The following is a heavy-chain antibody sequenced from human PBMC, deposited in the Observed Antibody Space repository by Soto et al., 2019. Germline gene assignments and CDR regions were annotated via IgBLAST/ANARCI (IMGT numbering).Heavy chain of an antibody. CDR3: ARDQYYFDSSGYYEF. CDR2: ISPYNGNT. D-gene: IGHD3-22*01. V-gene: IGHV1-18*04. Sequence: QIQLVQSGAEVKKPGASVRVSCEPSGYTFVSYGISWVRQAPGQGLEWMGWISPYNGNTNYAEKFKDRVTLTTDTSTDTAFLDLRSLTSDDTAVSFCARDQYYFDSSGYYEFWGQGTLVTVSS. J-gene: IGHJ4*02. CDR1: GYTFVSYG.